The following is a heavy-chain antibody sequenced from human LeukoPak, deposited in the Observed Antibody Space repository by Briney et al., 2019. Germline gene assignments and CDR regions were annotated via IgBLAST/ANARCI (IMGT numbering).Heavy chain of an antibody. V-gene: IGHV3-20*04. CDR3: AGDTAAAEIWYYFDY. D-gene: IGHD6-13*01. CDR2: INWNGGST. CDR1: GFTFDDYG. J-gene: IGHJ4*02. Sequence: GGSLRLSCAACGFTFDDYGMSWVRQAPGKGLEWVSGINWNGGSTGYADSVKGRFTISRDNAKNSLYLQMNSLRAEDTALYYCAGDTAAAEIWYYFDYWGQGTLVTVSS.